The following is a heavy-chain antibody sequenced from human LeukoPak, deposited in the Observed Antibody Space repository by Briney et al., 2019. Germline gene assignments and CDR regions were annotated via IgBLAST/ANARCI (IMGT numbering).Heavy chain of an antibody. CDR2: FDPEDGET. CDR3: ATSTPFFWSGYYTYFDY. V-gene: IGHV1-24*01. CDR1: GYTLTELS. Sequence: ASVKVSCKVSGYTLTELSMHWVRQAPGKGLEWMGGFDPEDGETIYAQKFQGRVTMTEDTSTDTAYMELSSLRSEDTAVYYCATSTPFFWSGYYTYFDYWGQGTLVTVSS. J-gene: IGHJ4*02. D-gene: IGHD3-3*01.